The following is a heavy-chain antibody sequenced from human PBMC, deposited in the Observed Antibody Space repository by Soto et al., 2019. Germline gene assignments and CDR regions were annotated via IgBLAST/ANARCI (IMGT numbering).Heavy chain of an antibody. V-gene: IGHV3-15*01. CDR2: IKSKTDGGTT. Sequence: EVQLVESGGGLVKPGGSLRLSCAASGFTFSNAWMSWVRQAPGKGLEWVGRIKSKTDGGTTDYAAPVKGRFTISRDDSKNTLYLQMNSLKTEDTAVYYCNTDCEGCRVVTAMGVDYWGQGTLVTVSS. CDR3: NTDCEGCRVVTAMGVDY. CDR1: GFTFSNAW. J-gene: IGHJ4*02. D-gene: IGHD2-21*02.